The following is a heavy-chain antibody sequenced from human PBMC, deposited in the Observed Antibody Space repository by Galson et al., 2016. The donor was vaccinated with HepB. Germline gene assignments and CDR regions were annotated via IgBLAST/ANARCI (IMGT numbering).Heavy chain of an antibody. V-gene: IGHV3-23*01. Sequence: SLXXXCAASGXXFSXXXMNXXXQAXXKGLXXVSXXXGSGGXXYYAXXVKXXFTISRXXSKNTLYLHITSMRAEDTAVYYXXRRYXXPGYYYXYFWGQGXXVT. D-gene: IGHD3-22*01. CDR2: XXGSGGXX. CDR1: GXXFSXXX. CDR3: XRRYXXPGYYYXYF. J-gene: IGHJ4*02.